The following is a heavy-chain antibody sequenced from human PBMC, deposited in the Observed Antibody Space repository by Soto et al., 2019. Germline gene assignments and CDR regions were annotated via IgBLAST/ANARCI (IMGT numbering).Heavy chain of an antibody. D-gene: IGHD3-22*01. CDR1: GYSFTTYW. J-gene: IGHJ4*02. Sequence: XESLKISCKGSGYSFTTYWIGWVRQMPGKGLEWMGIIWPGNSDTRYSPTFQGHVTISADKSISTAYLQWRSLEASDTAMYYRARHLYHDSSGIYSPFDIWGQGILVTV. CDR3: ARHLYHDSSGIYSPFDI. V-gene: IGHV5-51*01. CDR2: IWPGNSDT.